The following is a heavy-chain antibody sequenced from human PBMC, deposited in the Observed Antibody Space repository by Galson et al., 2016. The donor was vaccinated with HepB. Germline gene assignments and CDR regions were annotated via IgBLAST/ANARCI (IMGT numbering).Heavy chain of an antibody. CDR2: ISGSDGRT. J-gene: IGHJ3*01. V-gene: IGHV3-23*01. CDR1: GFTFNTYA. D-gene: IGHD6-19*01. CDR3: ANSQSAHPDSGWFNAFDL. Sequence: SLRLSCAASGFTFNTYAMTWVRQAPGKGLEWVSSISGSDGRTWYADSVRGRFTISTDNSKNTLYVQMNSLRVDDSAIYYCANSQSAHPDSGWFNAFDLWGQGTMVTVSS.